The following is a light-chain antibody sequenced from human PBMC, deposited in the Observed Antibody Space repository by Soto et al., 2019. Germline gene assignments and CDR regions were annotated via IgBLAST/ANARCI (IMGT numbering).Light chain of an antibody. CDR1: TSDVGGYNY. CDR2: EVS. Sequence: QSVLTQPASVSGSPGQSITISCTGTTSDVGGYNYVSWYQQHPGKAPKLMICEVSNRPSGVSNRFSGSKSGNTASLTISGLQAEDEADYSCSSYTSSGTLVVFGGGTQLTVL. J-gene: IGLJ2*01. V-gene: IGLV2-14*01. CDR3: SSYTSSGTLVV.